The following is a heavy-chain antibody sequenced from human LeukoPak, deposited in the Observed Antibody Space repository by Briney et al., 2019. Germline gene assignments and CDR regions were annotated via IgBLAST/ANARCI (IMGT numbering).Heavy chain of an antibody. J-gene: IGHJ6*02. Sequence: GRSLRLSCAASGFTFSSYVMHWVRQAPGKGLEWVAVISYDGNDKYYADSVKGRFTISRDNSKNTLYLQMNSLRAEDTAVYYCAKGLHGGNVDYGMDVWGPGTTVTVSS. V-gene: IGHV3-30*18. CDR1: GFTFSSYV. CDR3: AKGLHGGNVDYGMDV. D-gene: IGHD4-23*01. CDR2: ISYDGNDK.